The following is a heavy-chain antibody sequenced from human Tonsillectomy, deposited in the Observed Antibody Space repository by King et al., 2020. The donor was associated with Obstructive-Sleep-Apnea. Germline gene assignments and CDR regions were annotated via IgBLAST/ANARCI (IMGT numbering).Heavy chain of an antibody. D-gene: IGHD3-3*01. V-gene: IGHV3-23*04. Sequence: VQLVESGGGLVQPGGSLRLSCAAAGFTFSSYAMSWVRQAPGKGLEWVSAISGSGGSTYYAASVKGRFTISRDNSKNTLYLQMNSLRAEDTAVYYCAKDLIRYYDFWSGYFRRDYWGQGTLVTVSS. CDR3: AKDLIRYYDFWSGYFRRDY. J-gene: IGHJ4*02. CDR2: ISGSGGST. CDR1: GFTFSSYA.